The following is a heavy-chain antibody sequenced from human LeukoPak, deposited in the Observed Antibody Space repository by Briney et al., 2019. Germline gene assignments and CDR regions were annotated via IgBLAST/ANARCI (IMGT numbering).Heavy chain of an antibody. CDR2: INSDASST. Sequence: TGGSLRLSCAASGFTFSSYWMHCVRQTPGKGLVWVSRINSDASSTSYADSVKGRFTISRDNAKNTLYLQMNSLRAEDTAVYYCARDIVYYSSRGYYADYGMDVWGQGTTVTVSS. CDR3: ARDIVYYSSRGYYADYGMDV. V-gene: IGHV3-74*01. J-gene: IGHJ6*02. CDR1: GFTFSSYW. D-gene: IGHD3-22*01.